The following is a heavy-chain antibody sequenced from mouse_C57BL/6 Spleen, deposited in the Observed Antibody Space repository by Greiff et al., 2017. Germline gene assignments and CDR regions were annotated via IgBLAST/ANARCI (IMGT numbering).Heavy chain of an antibody. D-gene: IGHD2-3*01. V-gene: IGHV1-61*01. CDR1: GYTFTSYW. CDR3: ARRGDGYYVGFAY. Sequence: VQLQQPGAELVRPGSSVKLSCKASGYTFTSYWMDWVKQRPGQGLEWIGNIYPSDSETHYNQKFKDKATLTVDKSSSTAYMQLSSLTSEDSAVYYCARRGDGYYVGFAYWGQGTLVTVSA. CDR2: IYPSDSET. J-gene: IGHJ3*01.